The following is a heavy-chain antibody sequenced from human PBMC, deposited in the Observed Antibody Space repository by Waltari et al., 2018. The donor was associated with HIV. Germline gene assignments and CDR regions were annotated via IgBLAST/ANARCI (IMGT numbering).Heavy chain of an antibody. CDR2: ISYDESNK. Sequence: QVQLVESGGGGVQPGRSLRLSCAASGFTFNTYAMYWVRQAPGKGLEGVAVISYDESNKYCADSVKGRNTLSRDNSKNALYLQMNSLRAEDTAVYYCARDSSGYYYVGYGMDVWGKGTTVTVSS. V-gene: IGHV3-30*01. CDR1: GFTFNTYA. J-gene: IGHJ6*04. D-gene: IGHD3-22*01. CDR3: ARDSSGYYYVGYGMDV.